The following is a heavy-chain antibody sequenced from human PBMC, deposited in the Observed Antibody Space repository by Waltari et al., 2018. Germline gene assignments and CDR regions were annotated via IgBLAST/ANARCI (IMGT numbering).Heavy chain of an antibody. J-gene: IGHJ4*02. D-gene: IGHD6-19*01. CDR2: ISGSGGST. CDR3: AKGPYSSGWDYFDY. CDR1: FSSYA. Sequence: FSSYAMSWVRQAPGKGLEWVSAISGSGGSTYYADSVKGRFTISRDNSKNTLYLQMNSLRAEDTAVYYCAKGPYSSGWDYFDYWGQGTLVTVSS. V-gene: IGHV3-23*01.